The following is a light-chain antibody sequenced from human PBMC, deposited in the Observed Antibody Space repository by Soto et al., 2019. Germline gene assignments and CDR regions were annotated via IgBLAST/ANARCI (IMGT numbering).Light chain of an antibody. CDR1: QSISSF. J-gene: IGKJ1*01. CDR3: QQRSNWPWT. CDR2: DAS. V-gene: IGKV3-11*01. Sequence: EIVLTQSPATLSLSPGERATLSCRASQSISSFLGWYQQKPGQAPRLLIYDASSRATGIPARFSGSGSGTDFTLTISSLEPEDFAVYYCQQRSNWPWTFGQGTKVEIK.